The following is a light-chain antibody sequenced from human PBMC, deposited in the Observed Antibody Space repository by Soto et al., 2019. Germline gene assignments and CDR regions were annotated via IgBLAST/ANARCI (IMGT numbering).Light chain of an antibody. J-gene: IGLJ2*01. CDR2: ESN. V-gene: IGLV1-51*02. CDR3: GTWDNSLSAGV. Sequence: QSVLTQPPSVSAAPGQKVTLSCSGIGSSYISWYQQLPGTAPKLLVYESNKRPSGIPDRFSGSKSGTSATLGITGLQTGDEADYYCGTWDNSLSAGVFGGGTKLTVL. CDR1: IGSSY.